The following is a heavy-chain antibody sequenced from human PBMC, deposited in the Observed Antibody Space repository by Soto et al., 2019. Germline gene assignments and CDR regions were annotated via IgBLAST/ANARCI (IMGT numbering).Heavy chain of an antibody. CDR2: IWYDGSNK. Sequence: LRLSCAASGFTFSSYGMHWVRQAPGKGLEWVAVIWYDGSNKYYADSVKGRFTISRDNSKNTLYLQMNSLRAEDTAVYYCARAAYSSGWYLGYWGQGTLVTVSS. D-gene: IGHD6-19*01. V-gene: IGHV3-33*01. J-gene: IGHJ4*02. CDR1: GFTFSSYG. CDR3: ARAAYSSGWYLGY.